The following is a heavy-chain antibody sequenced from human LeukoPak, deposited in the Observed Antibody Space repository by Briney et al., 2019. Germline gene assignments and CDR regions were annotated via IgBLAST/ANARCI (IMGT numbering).Heavy chain of an antibody. CDR2: IRRKAYGGTI. J-gene: IGHJ1*01. V-gene: IGHV3-49*04. Sequence: GGSLRLSCAASGFIFGDYTINWVRQAPGKGLEWVGFIRRKAYGGTIEYAASVQGRFTISRDDSKSIAYLQMNSLKTEDTAVYYCTRYPDSSGYFPYFQHWGQGTLVTVSS. CDR3: TRYPDSSGYFPYFQH. D-gene: IGHD3-22*01. CDR1: GFIFGDYT.